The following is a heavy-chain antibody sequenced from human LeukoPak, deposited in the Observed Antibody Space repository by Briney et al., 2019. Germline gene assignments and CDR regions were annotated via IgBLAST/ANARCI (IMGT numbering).Heavy chain of an antibody. CDR3: AKYSRLVLDY. CDR1: GFTVSNNY. Sequence: GGSLRLSCAASGFTVSNNYMSWVRQAPGKGLEWIAVIYSGGSTYYADSVKGRFTISRDNSKNTLYLQMNSLRAEDTAVYYCAKYSRLVLDYWGQGTLVTVSS. V-gene: IGHV3-53*01. J-gene: IGHJ4*02. D-gene: IGHD6-19*01. CDR2: IYSGGST.